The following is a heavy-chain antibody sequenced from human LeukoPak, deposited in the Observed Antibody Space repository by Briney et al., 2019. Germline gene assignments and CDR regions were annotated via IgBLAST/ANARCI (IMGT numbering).Heavy chain of an antibody. V-gene: IGHV3-30-3*01. Sequence: GGSLRLSCAASGFTFSSYAMHWVRQAPGKGLEWVAVISYDGSNKYYADSVKGRFTISRDNSKNTLYLQMNSLRAADTAVYYCARIGDLLGGYYFTELEYWGQGTLVTVSS. J-gene: IGHJ4*02. CDR3: ARIGDLLGGYYFTELEY. CDR2: ISYDGSNK. CDR1: GFTFSSYA. D-gene: IGHD3-10*01.